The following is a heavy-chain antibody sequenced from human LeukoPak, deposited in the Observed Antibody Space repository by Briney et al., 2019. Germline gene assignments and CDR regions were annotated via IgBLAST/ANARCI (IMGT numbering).Heavy chain of an antibody. CDR3: ARSNSYYDILTGYSPAAFDI. Sequence: SETLSLTCTVSGGSISNYYWSWIRQPPGKGLEWFGYIYHTGSTNYNPSLKSRVTISVDTSKNQFSLKLSSVTAADTAVYYCARSNSYYDILTGYSPAAFDIWGQGTMVTVSS. CDR1: GGSISNYY. CDR2: IYHTGST. D-gene: IGHD3-9*01. J-gene: IGHJ3*02. V-gene: IGHV4-59*08.